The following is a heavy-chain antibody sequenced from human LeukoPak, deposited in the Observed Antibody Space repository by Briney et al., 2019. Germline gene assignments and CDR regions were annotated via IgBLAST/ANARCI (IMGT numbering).Heavy chain of an antibody. CDR2: INPKSGGT. CDR3: ARAVSRWLQFSWFDP. V-gene: IGHV1-2*06. Sequence: ASVKVSCKASGYTFTGYYMHWVRQAPGQGLEWMGRINPKSGGTYYAQKFQGRVTMTRDTPISTAYMELSRLRSDDTAVYYCARAVSRWLQFSWFDPWGQGTLVTVSS. CDR1: GYTFTGYY. D-gene: IGHD5-24*01. J-gene: IGHJ5*02.